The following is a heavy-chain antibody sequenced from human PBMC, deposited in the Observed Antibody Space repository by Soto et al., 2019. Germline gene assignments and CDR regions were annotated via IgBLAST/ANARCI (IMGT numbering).Heavy chain of an antibody. CDR2: ISGSGGST. CDR1: GFTFSSYA. V-gene: IGHV3-23*01. J-gene: IGHJ4*02. CDR3: AKTSSSSWYLDY. D-gene: IGHD2-2*01. Sequence: EVPLLESGGGLVQPGGSLRLSCAASGFTFSSYAMTWVRQAPGKGLEWVSGISGSGGSTYHADSVKGRFTISRDNSKNTLYLQMNSLRAEDTAVYYCAKTSSSSWYLDYWGRGTLVTASS.